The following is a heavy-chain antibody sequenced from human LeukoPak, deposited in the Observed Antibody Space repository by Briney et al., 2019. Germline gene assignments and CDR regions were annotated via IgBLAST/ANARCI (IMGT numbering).Heavy chain of an antibody. CDR2: ISHSGST. Sequence: SETLSLTCAVSGGSINNNNWWSWVRQPPGKGLEWIGEISHSGSTNYNPSLKSRVTISIDKSKNHFSLKLNSVTAADTAVYYCARDPQNYYGSGSYYNGWFDPWGQGTLVTVSS. V-gene: IGHV4-4*02. J-gene: IGHJ5*02. CDR1: GGSINNNNW. D-gene: IGHD3-10*01. CDR3: ARDPQNYYGSGSYYNGWFDP.